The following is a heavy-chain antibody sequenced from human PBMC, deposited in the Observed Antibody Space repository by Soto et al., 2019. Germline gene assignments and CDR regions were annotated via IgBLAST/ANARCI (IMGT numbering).Heavy chain of an antibody. V-gene: IGHV3-21*01. D-gene: IGHD2-2*01. Sequence: GGSLRLSCAASGFTFSSYSMNWVRQAPGKGLEWVSSISSSSSYIYYADSVKGRFTISRDNAKNSLYLQMNSLRAEDTAVYYCARGPAATKPFWFDPWGQGTLVTVSS. CDR3: ARGPAATKPFWFDP. CDR2: ISSSSSYI. J-gene: IGHJ5*02. CDR1: GFTFSSYS.